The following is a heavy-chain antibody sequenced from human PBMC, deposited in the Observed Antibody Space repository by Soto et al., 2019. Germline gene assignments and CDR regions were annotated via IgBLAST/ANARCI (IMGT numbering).Heavy chain of an antibody. CDR1: GYSISSGYY. Sequence: SETLSLTCAVSGYSISSGYYWGCIRQPPGKGLEWIGSIYHSGSTYYNPSLKSRVTISVDTSKNQFSLKLSSVTAADTAVYYCARARGGTSRYFDYWGQGTLVTAPQ. D-gene: IGHD2-2*01. V-gene: IGHV4-38-2*01. CDR3: ARARGGTSRYFDY. CDR2: IYHSGST. J-gene: IGHJ4*02.